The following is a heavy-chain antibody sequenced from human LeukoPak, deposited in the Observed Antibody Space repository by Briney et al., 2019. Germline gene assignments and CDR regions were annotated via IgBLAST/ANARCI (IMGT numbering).Heavy chain of an antibody. CDR3: AKEDGSSWPYFDS. Sequence: GGSLRLSCAAPGFTFSSYAMHWVRQAPGKGLEWVAVISYDGSNKYYADSVKGRFTISRDNSKNTLYLQMNSLRAEDTAVYYCAKEDGSSWPYFDSWGQGTLVTVSP. CDR2: ISYDGSNK. CDR1: GFTFSSYA. J-gene: IGHJ4*02. V-gene: IGHV3-30-3*01. D-gene: IGHD6-13*01.